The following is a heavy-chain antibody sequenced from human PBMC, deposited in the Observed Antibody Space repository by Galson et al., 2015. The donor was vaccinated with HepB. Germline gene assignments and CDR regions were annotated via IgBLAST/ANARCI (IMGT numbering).Heavy chain of an antibody. J-gene: IGHJ4*02. D-gene: IGHD1-14*01. CDR1: GFPFSSYA. Sequence: SLRLSCAASGFPFSSYAMHWVRQAPGKGLGWVALISYDGGKKSYADSVKGRFSISRDNSKNTLYLQTNSLRVDDTAVYFCASGGLNHEYYFDYWGQGTLLTVSS. V-gene: IGHV3-30*14. CDR2: ISYDGGKK. CDR3: ASGGLNHEYYFDY.